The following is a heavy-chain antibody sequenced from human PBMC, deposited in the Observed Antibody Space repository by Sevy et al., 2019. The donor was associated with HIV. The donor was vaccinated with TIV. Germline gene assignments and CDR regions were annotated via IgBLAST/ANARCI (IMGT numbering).Heavy chain of an antibody. CDR1: GITFSSYA. J-gene: IGHJ4*02. CDR2: ISDSGSST. CDR3: AIAGGYTNYPLWVPSYYFDY. V-gene: IGHV3-23*01. Sequence: GGSLRLSCAASGITFSSYAMNWVRQAPGKGLEWVSGISDSGSSTYYADSVKGRFTISRDNSKNTLYLQVNSLRAEDTAVYYCAIAGGYTNYPLWVPSYYFDYWGQGTLVTVSS. D-gene: IGHD4-4*01.